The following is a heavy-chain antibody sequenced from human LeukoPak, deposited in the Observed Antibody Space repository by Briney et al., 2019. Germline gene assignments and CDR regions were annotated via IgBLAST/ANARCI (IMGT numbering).Heavy chain of an antibody. CDR2: ISGSDGST. CDR1: GFTFSSYA. D-gene: IGHD1-1*01. V-gene: IGHV3-23*01. Sequence: LTGGSLRLSCAASGFTFSSYAMSWVRQAPGKGLEWVSAISGSDGSTYYADSVKGRFTISRDNAKNSLYLQMNSLRAEDTAVYYCARDRTGTTGWFDPWGQGTLVTVSS. CDR3: ARDRTGTTGWFDP. J-gene: IGHJ5*02.